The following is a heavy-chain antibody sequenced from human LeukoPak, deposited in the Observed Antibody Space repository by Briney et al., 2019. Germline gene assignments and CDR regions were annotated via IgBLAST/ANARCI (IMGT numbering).Heavy chain of an antibody. V-gene: IGHV3-30*03. CDR2: ISNDGSEE. J-gene: IGHJ4*02. Sequence: GGSLRLSCAASGFTFSSYGMHWVRQAPGKGLEWVAIISNDGSEEYCADSVKGRFTVSRDNSKNTLYLQMNSLRAEDTAVYYCARDLREWELPYYWGQGTLVTVSS. D-gene: IGHD1-26*01. CDR1: GFTFSSYG. CDR3: ARDLREWELPYY.